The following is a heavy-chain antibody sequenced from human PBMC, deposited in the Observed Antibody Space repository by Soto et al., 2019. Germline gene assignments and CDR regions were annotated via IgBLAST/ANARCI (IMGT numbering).Heavy chain of an antibody. CDR2: IRGSGGST. Sequence: EVQLLESGGGLVQPGGSLRLSCAASGFTFSSYAMSWVRQAPGKGLEWVSAIRGSGGSTYYAASVKGRFTISRDNSKNTLYLQMNSLRAEDTAVYYCAKDWITIFGVFIPGEDWCDPWGQGTLVTVSS. CDR1: GFTFSSYA. V-gene: IGHV3-23*01. D-gene: IGHD3-3*01. J-gene: IGHJ5*02. CDR3: AKDWITIFGVFIPGEDWCDP.